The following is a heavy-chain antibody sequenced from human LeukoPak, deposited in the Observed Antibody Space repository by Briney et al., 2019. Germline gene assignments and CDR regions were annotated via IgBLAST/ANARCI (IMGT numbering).Heavy chain of an antibody. CDR1: GGSISGYY. D-gene: IGHD2-15*01. Sequence: SETLSLTCTVSGGSISGYYWNWIRQPPGKGLEWIGYIYYSGSTNYNPSLKSRVTMSLDTSKNQFSLKLSSVTAADAAVYHCARDSGSNFDYWGQGTLVTVSS. V-gene: IGHV4-59*01. CDR3: ARDSGSNFDY. J-gene: IGHJ4*02. CDR2: IYYSGST.